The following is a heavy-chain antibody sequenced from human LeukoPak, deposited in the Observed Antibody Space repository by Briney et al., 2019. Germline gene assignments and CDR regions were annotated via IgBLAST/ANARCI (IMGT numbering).Heavy chain of an antibody. CDR3: ARDSGYCSSTGCYVHYFDY. Sequence: PGGSLRLSCVVSGFTFSSYAMSWVRQAPGKGLEWVSAISNGGSTYYADSVKGRFTISRDNSKTTVYLQMNSLRAEDTAVYYCARDSGYCSSTGCYVHYFDYWGQGTLVTVSS. V-gene: IGHV3-23*01. CDR1: GFTFSSYA. J-gene: IGHJ4*02. D-gene: IGHD2-2*01. CDR2: ISNGGST.